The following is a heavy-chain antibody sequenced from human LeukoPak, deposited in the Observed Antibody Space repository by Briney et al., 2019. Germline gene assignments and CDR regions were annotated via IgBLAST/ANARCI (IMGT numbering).Heavy chain of an antibody. V-gene: IGHV3-74*01. CDR1: GFTFSRYW. Sequence: PGGSLRLSCAASGFTFSRYWMHWVRQAPGKGLVWVSRINGDGSTTSYADSVKGGFTISRDNAKNTLYLQMNSLRVEDTAVYYCARGDDGAYWGQGTLVTVSS. CDR2: INGDGSTT. CDR3: ARGDDGAY. J-gene: IGHJ4*02. D-gene: IGHD3-16*01.